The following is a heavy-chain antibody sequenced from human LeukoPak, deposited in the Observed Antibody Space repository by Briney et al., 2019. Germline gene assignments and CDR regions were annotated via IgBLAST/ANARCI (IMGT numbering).Heavy chain of an antibody. CDR2: ISAYNGNT. V-gene: IGHV1-18*01. D-gene: IGHD3-3*01. J-gene: IGHJ1*01. CDR1: GYTFTSYG. Sequence: GASVKVSCKASGYTFTSYGISWVRQAPGQGLEWMGCISAYNGNTNYSQKLQGRVTMTTDTSTSTDYMELRSLRSDATAVYYCARDSGRFLELLFIFWGQGTLVTVSS. CDR3: ARDSGRFLELLFIF.